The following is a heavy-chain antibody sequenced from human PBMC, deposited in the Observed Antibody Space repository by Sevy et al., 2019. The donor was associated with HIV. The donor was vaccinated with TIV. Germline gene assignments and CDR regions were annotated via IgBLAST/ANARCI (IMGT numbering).Heavy chain of an antibody. Sequence: SETLSLICTVSGASISKYYWNWIRQPAGRGLEWIGRIYTSRPTNYNPSLKSRISISIDTSKNQFSLTLSAVTAADTAVYYCAREKEMGDLSSYYFDYWGQGTPVTVSS. J-gene: IGHJ4*02. CDR3: AREKEMGDLSSYYFDY. CDR2: IYTSRPT. CDR1: GASISKYY. D-gene: IGHD3-16*02. V-gene: IGHV4-4*07.